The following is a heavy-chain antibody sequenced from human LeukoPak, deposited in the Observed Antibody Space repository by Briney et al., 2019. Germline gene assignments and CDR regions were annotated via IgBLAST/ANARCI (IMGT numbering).Heavy chain of an antibody. CDR3: ASGSYYSDY. Sequence: SETLSLTCTVSGGSIRSYYWSWSRQPPGKGLEWIGYIYYSGSTKYNPSLKSRATISVDTSKNQFSLKLSSVTAADTAVYYCASGSYYSDYWGQGTLVTVSS. CDR2: IYYSGST. D-gene: IGHD1-26*01. V-gene: IGHV4-59*08. J-gene: IGHJ4*02. CDR1: GGSIRSYY.